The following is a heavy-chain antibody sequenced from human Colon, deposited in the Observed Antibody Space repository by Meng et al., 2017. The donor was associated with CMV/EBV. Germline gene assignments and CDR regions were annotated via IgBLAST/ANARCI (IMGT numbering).Heavy chain of an antibody. CDR2: IRYEGRDK. CDR1: RFSFSSYG. CDR3: AKGANCSSVTCRPYYFDY. Sequence: GESLKISCVASRFSFSSYGMHWVRQAPGKGLEWVAFIRYEGRDKDYGDSVKGRFTISRDHSKNTLYLEMNSLRPEDTAVYYCAKGANCSSVTCRPYYFDYWGQGALVTVSS. D-gene: IGHD2-2*01. V-gene: IGHV3-30*02. J-gene: IGHJ4*02.